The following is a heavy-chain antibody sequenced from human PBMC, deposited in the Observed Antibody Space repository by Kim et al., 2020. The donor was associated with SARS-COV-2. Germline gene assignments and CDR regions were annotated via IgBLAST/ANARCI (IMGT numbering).Heavy chain of an antibody. CDR3: ARHFCTSCYSRSWFDP. Sequence: SETLSLTCTVSGGSISSSSYYWGWIRQPPGKGLEWIGSIYYSGSTYYNPSLKSRVTISVDTSKNQFSLKLSSVTAADTAVYYCARHFCTSCYSRSWFDPWGQGTLVTVSS. J-gene: IGHJ5*02. CDR1: GGSISSSSYY. D-gene: IGHD2-2*01. V-gene: IGHV4-39*01. CDR2: IYYSGST.